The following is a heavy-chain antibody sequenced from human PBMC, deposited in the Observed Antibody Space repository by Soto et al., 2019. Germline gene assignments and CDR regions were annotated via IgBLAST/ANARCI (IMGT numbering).Heavy chain of an antibody. V-gene: IGHV4-59*01. J-gene: IGHJ5*02. Sequence: SETLSLTCTVSGGSISSYYWSWIRQPPGKGLEWIGYIYYSGSTNYNPSLKSRVTISVDTSKNQFPLKLSSVTAADTAVYYCARGGSGNNRLDPWGQGTLVTVSS. CDR3: ARGGSGNNRLDP. CDR2: IYYSGST. CDR1: GGSISSYY. D-gene: IGHD3-10*01.